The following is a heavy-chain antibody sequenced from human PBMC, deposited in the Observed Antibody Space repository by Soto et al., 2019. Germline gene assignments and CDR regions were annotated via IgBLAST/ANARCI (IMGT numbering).Heavy chain of an antibody. CDR2: IIPIFGTA. V-gene: IGHV1-69*13. D-gene: IGHD2-21*02. Sequence: SVKVSCKASGGTFSSYAISWVRQAPGQGLEWMGGIIPIFGTANYAQKFQGRVTITADESTSTAYMELSSLRSEDTAVYYCARTMVNCGGDCFSAFDIWGQGTMVTVSS. CDR3: ARTMVNCGGDCFSAFDI. J-gene: IGHJ3*02. CDR1: GGTFSSYA.